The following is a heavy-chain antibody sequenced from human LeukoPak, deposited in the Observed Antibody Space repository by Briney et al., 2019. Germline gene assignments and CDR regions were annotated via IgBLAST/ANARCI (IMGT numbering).Heavy chain of an antibody. J-gene: IGHJ4*02. Sequence: PGGSLRLSCGASGFTFSSYAMSWVPQAPGKGLECVSAISGSGGNTYYTDSVKGRFTISRDNSKNTLYLQMNTLRGEETAVYYCAKSDLSWGIVVVPAAHFDYWGQGTLVTVSS. CDR1: GFTFSSYA. V-gene: IGHV3-23*01. CDR3: AKSDLSWGIVVVPAAHFDY. D-gene: IGHD2-2*01. CDR2: ISGSGGNT.